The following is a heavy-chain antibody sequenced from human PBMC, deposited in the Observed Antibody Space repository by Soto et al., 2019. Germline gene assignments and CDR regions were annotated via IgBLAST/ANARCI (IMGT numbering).Heavy chain of an antibody. D-gene: IGHD5-12*01. Sequence: EVQLLESGGDLVQPGGSLRLSCAASGFTFSIYAMSWVRQAPGKGLEWVSGISYSGSSTYYADSVKGRFAISRDNSKNTLFLQMDSLRAEETAIYYCALGKGGGRDSASDSWGQGTTVTVSS. CDR2: ISYSGSST. CDR1: GFTFSIYA. J-gene: IGHJ3*01. CDR3: ALGKGGGRDSASDS. V-gene: IGHV3-23*01.